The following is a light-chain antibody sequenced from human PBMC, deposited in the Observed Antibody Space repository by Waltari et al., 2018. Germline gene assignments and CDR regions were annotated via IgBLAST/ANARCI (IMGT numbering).Light chain of an antibody. V-gene: IGLV2-14*03. CDR1: NRDVGGYNY. Sequence: QSALAQPASVSGSPGQSITISCTGSNRDVGGYNYVAWHQQHPGKAPKLMIYDVSNRPSGVSNRFSGAESGNTASLTISGLQAEDEAYYYCSSYSNSNTLLFGGGTKLAVL. J-gene: IGLJ2*01. CDR2: DVS. CDR3: SSYSNSNTLL.